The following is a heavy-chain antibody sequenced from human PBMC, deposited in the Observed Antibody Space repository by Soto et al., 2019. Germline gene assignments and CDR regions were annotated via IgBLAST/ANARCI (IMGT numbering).Heavy chain of an antibody. CDR2: ISGSGGST. J-gene: IGHJ6*02. D-gene: IGHD5-12*01. CDR1: GFTFSSYA. V-gene: IGHV3-23*01. Sequence: PGGSLRLGCAASGFTFSSYAMSWVRQAPGKGLEWVSAISGSGGSTYYADSVKGRFTISRDNSKNTLYLQMKSLRAEDTAVYYCAKVQVATAVYYCYYYGMDVWGQGTTVTVSS. CDR3: AKVQVATAVYYCYYYGMDV.